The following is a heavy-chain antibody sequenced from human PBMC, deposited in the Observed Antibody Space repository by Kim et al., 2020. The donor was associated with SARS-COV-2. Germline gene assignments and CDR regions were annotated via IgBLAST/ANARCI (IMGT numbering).Heavy chain of an antibody. V-gene: IGHV3-74*01. J-gene: IGHJ4*02. D-gene: IGHD6-19*01. CDR3: AREMAVAGFGNFDS. Sequence: YADSVNGRFTISRDHAKNTLYLQQNSLRVDDTAVYFCAREMAVAGFGNFDSSGQGTPVTVSS.